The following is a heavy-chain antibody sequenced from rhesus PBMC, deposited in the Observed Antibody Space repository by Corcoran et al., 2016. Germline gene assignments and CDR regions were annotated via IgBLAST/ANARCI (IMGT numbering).Heavy chain of an antibody. Sequence: DVQLVASGGSLAQPGGFLRLSCAASGFTFADSAVSWVRRAPGKGLEWVSRISWDGGSTYYADSVKGRFTISRDNAKNTLYLQMDRLRAEDTALYYCSRAPGTADDYWGQGVLVTVSS. CDR3: SRAPGTADDY. CDR2: ISWDGGST. J-gene: IGHJ4*01. D-gene: IGHD5-42*01. V-gene: IGHV3-134*01. CDR1: GFTFADSA.